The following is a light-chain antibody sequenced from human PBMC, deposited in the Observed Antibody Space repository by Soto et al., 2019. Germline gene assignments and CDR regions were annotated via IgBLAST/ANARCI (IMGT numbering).Light chain of an antibody. V-gene: IGKV1-5*03. CDR1: QSISTW. CDR2: KAS. Sequence: DIQMTQSPSTLSASVGYRVTITCRASQSISTWLAWYQQRAGKAPKLLIYKASNLESGVPSRFSGSGSGTDFTLTISSLQPDDFATYYCQQYNSYSWAFGQGTKVDIK. J-gene: IGKJ1*01. CDR3: QQYNSYSWA.